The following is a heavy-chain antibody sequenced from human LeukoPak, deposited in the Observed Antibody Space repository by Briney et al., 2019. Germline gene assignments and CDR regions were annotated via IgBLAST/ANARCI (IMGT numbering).Heavy chain of an antibody. CDR1: GGSISSGGYS. CDR3: ARASGYDSSGYNAEYFQH. V-gene: IGHV4-30-2*01. D-gene: IGHD3-22*01. CDR2: IHHSGST. J-gene: IGHJ1*01. Sequence: SETLSLTCAVSGGSISSGGYSWSWIRQPPGKGLEWIGYIHHSGSTYYNPSLKSRVTISVDRSKNRFSLKLSSVTAADTAVYYCARASGYDSSGYNAEYFQHWGQGTLVTVSS.